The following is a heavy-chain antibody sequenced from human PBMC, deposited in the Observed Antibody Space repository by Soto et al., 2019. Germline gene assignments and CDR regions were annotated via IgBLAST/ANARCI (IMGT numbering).Heavy chain of an antibody. CDR1: GGSISSGGYY. D-gene: IGHD3-10*01. CDR2: IYYSGST. Sequence: QVQLQESGPGLVKPSQTLSLTCTVSGGSISSGGYYWSWIRQHPGKGLEGIGYIYYSGSTYYNPSLKSRVTISVDTSKNQFPLKLSSVTAADTAVYYCARDGVWFGGLFGMDVWGQGTTVTVSS. J-gene: IGHJ6*02. CDR3: ARDGVWFGGLFGMDV. V-gene: IGHV4-31*03.